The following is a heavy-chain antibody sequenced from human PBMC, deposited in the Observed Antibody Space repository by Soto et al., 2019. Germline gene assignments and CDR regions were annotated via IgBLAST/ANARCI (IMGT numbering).Heavy chain of an antibody. Sequence: QVQLVQSGAEVKKPGASVKVSCKASGYTFTSYGISWVRQAPGQGLEWMGWISAYNGNTNYAQKLQGRVTMTTDTSTSTAYMELRSRRPDDTAVYYCARDRYGDLPCVDSFDIWGQGTMVTVAA. V-gene: IGHV1-18*01. D-gene: IGHD4-17*01. CDR1: GYTFTSYG. CDR3: ARDRYGDLPCVDSFDI. J-gene: IGHJ3*02. CDR2: ISAYNGNT.